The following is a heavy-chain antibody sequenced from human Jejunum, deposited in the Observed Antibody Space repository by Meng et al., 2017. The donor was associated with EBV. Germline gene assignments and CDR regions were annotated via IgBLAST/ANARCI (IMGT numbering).Heavy chain of an antibody. CDR2: IYHGGGT. Sequence: EPCQSLDMLPGTLSSICVVCGGSISDNDWWSWVGQPPGKGLEWLGKIYHGGGTNYNPSLESRVTISVDKSKNQFSLKLNSVTVADTAAYYCAGNGYYALEYWGPGILVTVSS. V-gene: IGHV4-4*03. CDR1: GGSISDNDW. CDR3: AGNGYYALEY. J-gene: IGHJ4*02. D-gene: IGHD3-22*01.